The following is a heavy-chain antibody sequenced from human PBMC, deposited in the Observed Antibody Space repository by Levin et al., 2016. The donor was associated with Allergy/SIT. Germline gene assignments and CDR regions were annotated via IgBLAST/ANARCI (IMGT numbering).Heavy chain of an antibody. CDR2: ISSSGYTT. Sequence: GESLKISCSASGFTFTTYPMHWVRQAPGKGLEYVSSISSSGYTTYYADSVKGRFTISRDSSKNTMYLQMSSLKPEDTAVYYCVKDLWEREEPGTFEYWGQGTLVTVSS. D-gene: IGHD1-14*01. CDR1: GFTFTTYP. J-gene: IGHJ4*02. CDR3: VKDLWEREEPGTFEY. V-gene: IGHV3-64D*06.